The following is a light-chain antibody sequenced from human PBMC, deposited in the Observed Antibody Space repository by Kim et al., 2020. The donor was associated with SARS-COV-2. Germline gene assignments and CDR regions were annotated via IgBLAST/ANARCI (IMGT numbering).Light chain of an antibody. V-gene: IGKV3-15*01. CDR2: GAS. CDR3: LQYNNWPT. Sequence: TLMTQSPATLSVSPGERATLSCRASQSISTNLAWYQQKPGQAPRLLIYGASTRATGVPARFSGSGSGTEFTLTVSSLQSEDFAVYYCLQYNNWPTFGGGPKVEI. J-gene: IGKJ4*01. CDR1: QSISTN.